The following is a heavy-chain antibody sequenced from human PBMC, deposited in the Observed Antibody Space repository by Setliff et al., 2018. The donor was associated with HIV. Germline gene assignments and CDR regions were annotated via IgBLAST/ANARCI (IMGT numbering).Heavy chain of an antibody. CDR2: INVGNGDT. CDR3: ARGALLGVFDFDH. V-gene: IGHV1-3*03. D-gene: IGHD3-10*01. J-gene: IGHJ4*02. CDR1: GYTFTTYS. Sequence: ASVKVSCKASGYTFTTYSMHWVRQAPGQSLEGLGGINVGNGDTKYSQEFQGRVTITRDTSANTAYMELSSLRSDDMAVYFCARGALLGVFDFDHWGQGTLVTVSS.